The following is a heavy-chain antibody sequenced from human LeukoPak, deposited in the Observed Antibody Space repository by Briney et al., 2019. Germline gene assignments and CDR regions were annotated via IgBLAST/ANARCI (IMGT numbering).Heavy chain of an antibody. CDR3: ARHGSGMFDY. V-gene: IGHV3-11*06. CDR1: GFTFSDYY. Sequence: KPGGSLRPSCAASGFTFSDYYMSWVRQAPGKGLEWVSYITRSSDDTNYADSVKGRFTISRDNAKNSLSLQMNSLRAEDTSLYYCARHGSGMFDYWGQGTLVTVSS. D-gene: IGHD3-10*01. J-gene: IGHJ4*02. CDR2: ITRSSDDT.